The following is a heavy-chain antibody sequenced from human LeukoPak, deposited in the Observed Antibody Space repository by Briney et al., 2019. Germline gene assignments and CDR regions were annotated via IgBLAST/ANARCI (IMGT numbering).Heavy chain of an antibody. CDR3: AGEGIAVAGTLDY. D-gene: IGHD6-19*01. CDR2: IYYSGST. CDR1: GGSISSYY. J-gene: IGHJ4*02. V-gene: IGHV4-59*12. Sequence: SETLSLTCTVSGGSISSYYWSWIRQPPGKGLEWIGYIYYSGSTNYNPSLKSRVTISVDTSKNQFSLKLSSVTAADTAVYYCAGEGIAVAGTLDYWGQGTLVTVSS.